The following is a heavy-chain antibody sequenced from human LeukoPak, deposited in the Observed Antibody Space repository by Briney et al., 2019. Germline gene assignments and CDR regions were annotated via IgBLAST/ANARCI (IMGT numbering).Heavy chain of an antibody. Sequence: PGGSLRLSCAASGFTFSNSAMSWVRQAPGKGLEWVSAISGSGGSTYYADSVKGRFTISRDNSKNTLYLQMNNLRAEDTAIYYCAKVVLGGWYFDYWGQGTLVTVSS. CDR2: ISGSGGST. CDR1: GFTFSNSA. D-gene: IGHD6-19*01. CDR3: AKVVLGGWYFDY. J-gene: IGHJ4*02. V-gene: IGHV3-23*01.